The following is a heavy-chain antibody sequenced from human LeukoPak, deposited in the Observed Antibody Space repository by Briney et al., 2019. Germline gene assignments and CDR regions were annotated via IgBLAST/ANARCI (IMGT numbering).Heavy chain of an antibody. D-gene: IGHD3-22*01. Sequence: PGGSLRLSCAASGFTFSSYSMNWVRQAPGKGLEWVSSISSSSSYIYYADSVKGRFTISRDNAKNSLYLQMNSLRAEDTAVYYCARGPAPRFMIVIHDYWGQGTLVTVSS. V-gene: IGHV3-21*01. J-gene: IGHJ4*02. CDR3: ARGPAPRFMIVIHDY. CDR2: ISSSSSYI. CDR1: GFTFSSYS.